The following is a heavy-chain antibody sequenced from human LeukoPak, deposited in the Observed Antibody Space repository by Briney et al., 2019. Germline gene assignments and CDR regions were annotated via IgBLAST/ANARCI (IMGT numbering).Heavy chain of an antibody. D-gene: IGHD2-2*01. J-gene: IGHJ4*02. V-gene: IGHV1-69*05. CDR1: GGTFSSYA. Sequence: ASVKVSCKASGGTFSSYAISWVRQAPGQGLEWMGGIIPIFGTANYAQKFQGRVTITTDESTSTAYMELSSLRSEDTAVYYCARDPCYGGRLSGFDYWGQGTLVTVSS. CDR2: IIPIFGTA. CDR3: ARDPCYGGRLSGFDY.